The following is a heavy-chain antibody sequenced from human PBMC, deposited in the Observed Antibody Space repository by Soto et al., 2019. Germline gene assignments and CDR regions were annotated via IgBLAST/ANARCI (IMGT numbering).Heavy chain of an antibody. J-gene: IGHJ5*02. CDR3: ANSYYYDSSGYPPAPNCFDP. Sequence: WASVKVSYKPSAGPFSSSAISWVRPAPGRGLEWMGGIIPIFGTANYAQKFQGRVTITADKSTSTAYMELSSLRSEDTAVYYCANSYYYDSSGYPPAPNCFDPWGQGTLVTVSS. D-gene: IGHD3-22*01. CDR2: IIPIFGTA. CDR1: AGPFSSSA. V-gene: IGHV1-69*06.